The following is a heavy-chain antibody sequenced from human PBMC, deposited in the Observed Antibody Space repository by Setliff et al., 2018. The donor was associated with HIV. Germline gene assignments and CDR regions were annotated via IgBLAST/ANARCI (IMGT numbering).Heavy chain of an antibody. CDR3: AKDSPGPAINSGRIKYWFDP. D-gene: IGHD6-19*01. CDR2: INPAVIPT. J-gene: IGHJ5*02. V-gene: IGHV1-46*01. Sequence: ASVKVSCKASGYTFTSDYIHWVRQAPGQGLEWMGIINPAVIPTSYAQKFQGRLTMTRDTSTNTAYMALSSLRSDDTAVYYCAKDSPGPAINSGRIKYWFDPWGEGTLVAVSS. CDR1: GYTFTSDY.